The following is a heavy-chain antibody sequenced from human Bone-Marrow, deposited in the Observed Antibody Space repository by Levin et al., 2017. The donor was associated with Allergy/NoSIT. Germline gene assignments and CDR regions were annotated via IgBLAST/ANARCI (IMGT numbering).Heavy chain of an antibody. V-gene: IGHV1-18*04. Sequence: ASVKVSCKASGYRFIDYGISWVRQAPGQGLEWMGWISGYNGNTNSAQKFKGRVTMTTDTSTTTAYMELRSLRSDDTAVYYCARDDSSSSLFFDPWGQGTLVTVSS. J-gene: IGHJ5*02. CDR1: GYRFIDYG. CDR3: ARDDSSSSLFFDP. D-gene: IGHD6-6*01. CDR2: ISGYNGNT.